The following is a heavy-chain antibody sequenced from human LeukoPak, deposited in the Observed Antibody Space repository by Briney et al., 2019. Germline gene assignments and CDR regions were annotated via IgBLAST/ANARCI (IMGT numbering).Heavy chain of an antibody. J-gene: IGHJ5*02. CDR3: TTSYSGNSWYDWFGP. CDR1: GFTFSGSS. V-gene: IGHV3-73*01. D-gene: IGHD6-13*01. Sequence: GGSLRLSCAASGFTFSGSSIHWVRQASGKGLEWVGLIRTKANTYATAYAASVTGRFTISRDDSKDTSYLQMNSLKSEDTALYFCTTSYSGNSWYDWFGPWGQGTLVTVSS. CDR2: IRTKANTYAT.